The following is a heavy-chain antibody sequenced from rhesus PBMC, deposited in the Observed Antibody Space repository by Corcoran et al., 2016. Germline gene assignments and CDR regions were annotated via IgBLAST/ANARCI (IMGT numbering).Heavy chain of an antibody. V-gene: IGHV4-80*01. Sequence: QVQLQESGPGLVKPSATLSLTCAVSGASISSSWWSWIRQPPGTGLEWIGKINGNSGSTYYNPSLKSRVTISKDASKIQFSLKLSSVTAADTAVYYCATGGSYFYNSLDVWGRGVLVTVSS. CDR1: GASISSSW. CDR3: ATGGSYFYNSLDV. D-gene: IGHD3-16*01. CDR2: INGNSGST. J-gene: IGHJ5-2*02.